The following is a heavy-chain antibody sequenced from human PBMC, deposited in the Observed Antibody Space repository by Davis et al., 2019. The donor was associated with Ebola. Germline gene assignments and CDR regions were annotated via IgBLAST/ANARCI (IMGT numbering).Heavy chain of an antibody. CDR3: AQSGRGIPVVFDY. D-gene: IGHD2-15*01. Sequence: GESLKISRAASGFTFSSYSMNWVRQAPGKGLEWVSSISSSSSYIYYADSVKGRFTISRDNAKNSLYLQMNSLRAEDTAVYYCAQSGRGIPVVFDYWGQGTLVTVSS. CDR1: GFTFSSYS. V-gene: IGHV3-21*01. CDR2: ISSSSSYI. J-gene: IGHJ4*02.